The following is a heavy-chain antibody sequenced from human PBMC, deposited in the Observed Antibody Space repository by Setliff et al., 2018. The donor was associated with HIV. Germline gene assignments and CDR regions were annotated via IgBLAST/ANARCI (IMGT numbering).Heavy chain of an antibody. CDR2: MNPNSGNA. V-gene: IGHV1-8*03. CDR1: GYTFTKYD. Sequence: ASVKVSCKASGYTFTKYDINWVRQATGQGLEWMGWMNPNSGNAEYAQRFQSRVTLTRNTSISTAYMELSSLTSEDTAVYFCARSRYQLLYDMDVWGKGTTVTVSS. CDR3: ARSRYQLLYDMDV. J-gene: IGHJ6*03. D-gene: IGHD2-2*02.